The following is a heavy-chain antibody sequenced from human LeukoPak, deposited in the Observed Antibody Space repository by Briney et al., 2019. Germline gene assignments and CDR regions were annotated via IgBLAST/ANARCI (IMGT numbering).Heavy chain of an antibody. CDR1: GFTFSSYS. CDR3: ARVLPFAAVAGTFDY. D-gene: IGHD6-19*01. J-gene: IGHJ4*02. Sequence: GGSLRLSCAASGFTFSSYSMNWVRQAPGKGLEWVSSISSSSSYIYYADSVKGRFTISRDNAKNSLYLQMNSLRSDDTAVYYCARVLPFAAVAGTFDYWGQGTLVTVSS. V-gene: IGHV3-21*04. CDR2: ISSSSSYI.